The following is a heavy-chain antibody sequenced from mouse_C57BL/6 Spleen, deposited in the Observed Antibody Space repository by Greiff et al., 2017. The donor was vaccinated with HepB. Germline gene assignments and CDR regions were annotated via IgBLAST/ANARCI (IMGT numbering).Heavy chain of an antibody. CDR3: ARRRDYSNSYAMDY. D-gene: IGHD2-5*01. V-gene: IGHV1-69*01. CDR2: IDPSDSYT. CDR1: GYTFTSYW. Sequence: QVQLQQPGAELVMPGASVKLSCKASGYTFTSYWMHWVKQRPGQGLEWIGEIDPSDSYTNYNQKFKGKSTLTVDKSSSTAYMQLSSLTSEDSAVYYCARRRDYSNSYAMDYWGQGTSVTVSS. J-gene: IGHJ4*01.